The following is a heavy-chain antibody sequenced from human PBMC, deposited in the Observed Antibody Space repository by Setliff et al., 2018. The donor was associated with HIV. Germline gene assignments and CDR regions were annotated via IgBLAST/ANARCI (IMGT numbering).Heavy chain of an antibody. D-gene: IGHD6-13*01. CDR2: INVHNGDT. CDR3: ARGLPADGYAFDL. Sequence: GASVKVSCKASGYRFSSYGITWVRHAPGQGLEWMGWINVHNGDTKFAQRFQDRLTMTTDTSTTTAYMDLRRLRSDDTAVYYCARGLPADGYAFDLWGQGTMVTVSS. J-gene: IGHJ3*01. V-gene: IGHV1-18*01. CDR1: GYRFSSYG.